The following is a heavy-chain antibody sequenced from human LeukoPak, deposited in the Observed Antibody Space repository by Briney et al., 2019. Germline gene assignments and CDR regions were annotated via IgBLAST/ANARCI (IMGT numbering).Heavy chain of an antibody. CDR3: AKYDI. CDR1: GFSFSNYD. CDR2: IRYDGSNT. Sequence: PGGSLRLSCAASGFSFSNYDMHWVRQAPGKGLEWVAFIRYDGSNTYYGDSVKGRFTISRDNSKNTLYLQMNSLRAEDTAVYYCAKYDIWGQGTLVTVSS. V-gene: IGHV3-30*02. J-gene: IGHJ3*02.